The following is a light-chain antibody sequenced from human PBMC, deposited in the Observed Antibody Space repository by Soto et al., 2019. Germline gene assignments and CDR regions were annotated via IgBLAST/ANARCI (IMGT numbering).Light chain of an antibody. CDR1: QSISSW. V-gene: IGKV1-5*03. Sequence: DIQLTQSPSTLSASVGERVTITCRASQSISSWVAWYQQKPGKAPKLLIYKASSLESGVPSRFSGSGSGTDFTLTINGLQPDDFAIYYCQQYISYRAFGQGTKVDI. J-gene: IGKJ1*01. CDR2: KAS. CDR3: QQYISYRA.